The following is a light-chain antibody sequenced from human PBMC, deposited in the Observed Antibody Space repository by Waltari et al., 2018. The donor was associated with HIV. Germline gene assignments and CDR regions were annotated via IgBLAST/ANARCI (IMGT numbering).Light chain of an antibody. CDR1: ENINNY. V-gene: IGKV3-11*01. CDR3: QQRRNWPLT. Sequence: EIVLTQSPATLSLSPGERASLSCTASENINNYLAWYQQKHGQAPRLVIYDSSNRAPGVPDRFSGGGSETHFALIISSLEPEDFAVYYCQQRRNWPLTFGGGTKVEIK. J-gene: IGKJ4*01. CDR2: DSS.